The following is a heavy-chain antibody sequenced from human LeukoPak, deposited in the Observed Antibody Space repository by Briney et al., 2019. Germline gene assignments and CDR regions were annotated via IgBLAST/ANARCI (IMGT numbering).Heavy chain of an antibody. J-gene: IGHJ6*03. Sequence: GGSLRLSCAASGFTFSSYGMHWVRQAQGKGLEWVAVIWYDGSIKYYGDSVKGRFTISRDNLRNTLYLQMNTLRVEDTAVYYCAKEYGSFDYYYYMDVWGKGTTVTVSS. V-gene: IGHV3-33*06. CDR3: AKEYGSFDYYYYMDV. D-gene: IGHD3-10*01. CDR2: IWYDGSIK. CDR1: GFTFSSYG.